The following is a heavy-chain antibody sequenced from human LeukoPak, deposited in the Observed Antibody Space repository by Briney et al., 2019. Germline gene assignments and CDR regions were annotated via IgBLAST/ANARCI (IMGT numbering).Heavy chain of an antibody. V-gene: IGHV3-20*04. CDR3: TRDRSDSTSNAFDI. CDR2: INWNGGST. Sequence: PGGSLRLSCAASGFTFEDYGMSWVRQAPGKGLEWVSGINWNGGSTGYADSVKGRFTISRDNAKNSLYLQMNSLRAEDTAIYYCTRDRSDSTSNAFDIWGQGTMVIVSS. J-gene: IGHJ3*02. D-gene: IGHD3-22*01. CDR1: GFTFEDYG.